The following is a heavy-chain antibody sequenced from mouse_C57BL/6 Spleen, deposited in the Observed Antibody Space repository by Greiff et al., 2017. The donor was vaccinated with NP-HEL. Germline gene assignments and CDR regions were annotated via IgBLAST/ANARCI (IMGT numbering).Heavy chain of an antibody. Sequence: EVQLVESGPELVKPGASVKMSCKASGYTFTDYNMHWVKQSHGKSLEWIGYINPNNGGTSYNQKFKGKATLTVNKSSSTAYMELRSLTSEDSAVYYCARSTMVMRFAYWGQGTLVTVSA. V-gene: IGHV1-22*01. J-gene: IGHJ3*01. CDR2: INPNNGGT. CDR1: GYTFTDYN. D-gene: IGHD2-2*01. CDR3: ARSTMVMRFAY.